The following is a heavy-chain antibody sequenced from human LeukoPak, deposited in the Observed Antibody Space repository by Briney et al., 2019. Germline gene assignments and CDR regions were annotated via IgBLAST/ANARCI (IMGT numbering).Heavy chain of an antibody. J-gene: IGHJ5*02. V-gene: IGHV3-21*01. CDR1: GFTFSSYS. CDR3: ARANCSGGSCSNARFDP. CDR2: ISSSSSYI. D-gene: IGHD2-15*01. Sequence: GGSLRLSCAASGFTFSSYSMNWVRQAPGKGLEWVSSISSSSSYIYYADSVKGRFTISRDNAKNSLYLQMNSLRAEDTAVYYCARANCSGGSCSNARFDPWGQGTLVTVSS.